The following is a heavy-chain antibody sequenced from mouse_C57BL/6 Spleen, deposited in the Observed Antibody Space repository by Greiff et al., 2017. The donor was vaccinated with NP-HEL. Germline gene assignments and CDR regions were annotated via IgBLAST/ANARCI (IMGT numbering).Heavy chain of an antibody. J-gene: IGHJ2*01. CDR1: GFTFSSYA. CDR3: TRGRDDGYYFDY. Sequence: EVQGVESGEGLVKPGGSLKLSCAASGFTFSSYAMSWVRQTPEKRLEWVAYISSGGDYIYYVDTVKGRFTISRDNARNTLYLQMSSLKSEDTAMYYCTRGRDDGYYFDYWGQGTTLTVSS. CDR2: ISSGGDYI. V-gene: IGHV5-9-1*02. D-gene: IGHD2-3*01.